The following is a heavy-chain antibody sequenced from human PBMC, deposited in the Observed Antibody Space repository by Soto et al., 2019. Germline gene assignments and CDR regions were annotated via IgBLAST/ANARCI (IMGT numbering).Heavy chain of an antibody. D-gene: IGHD2-2*01. CDR2: IYYSGST. J-gene: IGHJ4*02. V-gene: IGHV4-30-4*01. CDR1: GGSISSGDYY. Sequence: PSETLSLTCTVSGGSISSGDYYWSWIRQPPGKGLEWIGYIYYSGSTYYNPSLKSRVTISVDTSKNQFSLKLSSVTAADTAVYYCAREMTKVPNFFAYWGQGTLVTVSS. CDR3: AREMTKVPNFFAY.